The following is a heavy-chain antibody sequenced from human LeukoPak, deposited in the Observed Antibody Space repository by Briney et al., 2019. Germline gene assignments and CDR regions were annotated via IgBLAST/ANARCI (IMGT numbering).Heavy chain of an antibody. J-gene: IGHJ4*02. CDR1: GGSIISTTYY. D-gene: IGHD3-22*01. Sequence: SETLSLTCTVSGGSIISTTYYWGWIWQPPGKGLEWIGSIYHSGSTYYNPSLKSRVTISVDTSKNQFSLKLSSVTAADTAVYYCARVSTMIVVVSGYFDYWGQGTLVTVSS. CDR3: ARVSTMIVVVSGYFDY. V-gene: IGHV4-39*07. CDR2: IYHSGST.